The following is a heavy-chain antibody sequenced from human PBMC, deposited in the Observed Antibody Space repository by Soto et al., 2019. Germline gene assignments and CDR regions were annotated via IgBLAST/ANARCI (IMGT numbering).Heavy chain of an antibody. CDR1: GGTLSSYG. D-gene: IGHD2-15*01. V-gene: IGHV1-69*12. CDR3: ASDRGYGLVN. Sequence: QVQLVQSGAEVKKPGSSVKVSCNVSGGTLSSYGFNWVRQAPGQGLEWMGGIIPMFGITNHTQKFQDRITISADASTTTAYMELRSLGADATAIYYCASDRGYGLVNWGQGTLITVSS. J-gene: IGHJ4*02. CDR2: IIPMFGIT.